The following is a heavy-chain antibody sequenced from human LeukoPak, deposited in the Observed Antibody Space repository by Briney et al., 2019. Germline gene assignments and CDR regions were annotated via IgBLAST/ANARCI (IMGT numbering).Heavy chain of an antibody. V-gene: IGHV3-53*01. J-gene: IGHJ4*02. CDR1: GFTVSDNY. Sequence: GGSLRLSCAVSGFTVSDNYMSWVRQAPGKWLEWVSLIYSGDTTLYADSVKGRFTISRDISKNTLYLQMNSLRAEDTAVYYCARRAGGYSHPYDYWGQGILVTVSS. D-gene: IGHD4-23*01. CDR3: ARRAGGYSHPYDY. CDR2: IYSGDTT.